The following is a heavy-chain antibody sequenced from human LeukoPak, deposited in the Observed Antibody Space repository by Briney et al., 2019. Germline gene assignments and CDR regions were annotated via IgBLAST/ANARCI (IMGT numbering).Heavy chain of an antibody. J-gene: IGHJ2*01. D-gene: IGHD6-13*01. Sequence: PSETLSLTCTVSGGSISSYYWSWSRQPAGKVLEWLGRIDTSGNTNYKPSLKSRVTMSVDTSKNQFSLKLSSVTAADTAVYYCARVSSSWYQDWYFDLWGRGTLVTVSS. V-gene: IGHV4-4*07. CDR3: ARVSSSWYQDWYFDL. CDR2: IDTSGNT. CDR1: GGSISSYY.